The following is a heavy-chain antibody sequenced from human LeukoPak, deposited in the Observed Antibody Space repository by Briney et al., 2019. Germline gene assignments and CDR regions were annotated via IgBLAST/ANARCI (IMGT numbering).Heavy chain of an antibody. D-gene: IGHD3-22*01. CDR2: IIPIFGTA. Sequence: SVNVSRKASGGTFSNYAINWVRQAPGQGLEWMGGIIPIFGTANYAQKFQGRVTITADKSTTTVYMELNSLKSEDTAVYYCARGWDYDSGGRPTAYVYWGQGTLVTVSS. CDR3: ARGWDYDSGGRPTAYVY. V-gene: IGHV1-69*06. J-gene: IGHJ4*02. CDR1: GGTFSNYA.